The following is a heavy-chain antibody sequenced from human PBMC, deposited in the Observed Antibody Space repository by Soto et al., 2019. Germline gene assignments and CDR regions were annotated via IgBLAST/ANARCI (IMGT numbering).Heavy chain of an antibody. J-gene: IGHJ6*02. CDR1: GGTFSSYA. V-gene: IGHV1-69*13. CDR3: ARKSPTGRYYYYYYGMDV. Sequence: AASVKVSCKASGGTFSSYAISWVRQAPGQGLEWMGGIIPIFGTANYAQKFQGRVTITADESTSTAYMELSSLRSEDTAVYYCARKSPTGRYYYYYYGMDVWGQGTTVTVYS. D-gene: IGHD1-26*01. CDR2: IIPIFGTA.